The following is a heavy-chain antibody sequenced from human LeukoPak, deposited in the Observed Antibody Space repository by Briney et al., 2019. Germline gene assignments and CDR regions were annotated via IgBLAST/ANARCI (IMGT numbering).Heavy chain of an antibody. J-gene: IGHJ6*03. CDR2: IYYSGST. CDR1: GGSISSSSYY. D-gene: IGHD3-10*01. CDR3: ARHNRILWFGAPYYMDV. Sequence: PSETLSLTCTVSGGSISSSSYYWGWIRQPPGKGLEWIGSIYYSGSTYYNPSLKSRVTISVDTSKNQFSLKLSSVTAADTAVYYCARHNRILWFGAPYYMDVWGKGTTVTISS. V-gene: IGHV4-39*01.